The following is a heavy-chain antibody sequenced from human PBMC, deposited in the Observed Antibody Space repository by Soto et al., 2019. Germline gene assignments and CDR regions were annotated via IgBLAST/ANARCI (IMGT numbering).Heavy chain of an antibody. D-gene: IGHD4-17*01. J-gene: IGHJ4*02. CDR1: GGSISSYY. V-gene: IGHV4-59*12. Sequence: PSETLSLTCTVSGGSISSYYWSWIRQPPGKGLEWIGYIYYSGSTNYNPSLKSRVTISVDNSKNTLYLQMNSLRAEDTAVYYCAKGPLYGVSDYWGQGTLVTVSS. CDR3: AKGPLYGVSDY. CDR2: IYYSGST.